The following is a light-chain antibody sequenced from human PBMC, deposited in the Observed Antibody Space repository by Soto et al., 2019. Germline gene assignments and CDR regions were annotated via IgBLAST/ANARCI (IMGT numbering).Light chain of an antibody. CDR2: KAS. Sequence: DIQMTQGPSTPYGSVGDRVTITCRASQTISSRLAWYQQKPGKAPKLLIYKASTLKSGVPSRFSGSGSGTECTRTISSLQPDDFATYYCQHYNSYSEAFGQGTKVDI. CDR1: QTISSR. V-gene: IGKV1-5*03. CDR3: QHYNSYSEA. J-gene: IGKJ1*01.